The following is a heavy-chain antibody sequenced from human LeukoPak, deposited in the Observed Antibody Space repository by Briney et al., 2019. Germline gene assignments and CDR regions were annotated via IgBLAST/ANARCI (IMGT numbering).Heavy chain of an antibody. CDR1: GFTFSSYA. Sequence: GGSLRLSCAASGFTFSSYAMSWVRQAPGKGLEWVSVISGSGGSTYYADSVKGRFTISRANSKNTLYLQMNSLRAEDTAVYYCAKDSSGYLLLDAFDIWGQGTMVTVSS. CDR3: AKDSSGYLLLDAFDI. J-gene: IGHJ3*02. CDR2: ISGSGGST. V-gene: IGHV3-23*01. D-gene: IGHD3-22*01.